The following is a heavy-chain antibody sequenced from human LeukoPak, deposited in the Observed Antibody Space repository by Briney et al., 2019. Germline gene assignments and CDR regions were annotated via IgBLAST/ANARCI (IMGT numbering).Heavy chain of an antibody. V-gene: IGHV1-18*01. Sequence: ASVKVSCKASGYTFTSYGISWVRQAPGQGLEWMGWISAYNGNTNYAQKLQGRVTMTTDTSTSTAYMELRSLRSDDTAVYYCARDLETGGLYYDFWSGYYTDDYCGQGTLVTVSS. CDR3: ARDLETGGLYYDFWSGYYTDDY. J-gene: IGHJ4*02. D-gene: IGHD3-3*01. CDR2: ISAYNGNT. CDR1: GYTFTSYG.